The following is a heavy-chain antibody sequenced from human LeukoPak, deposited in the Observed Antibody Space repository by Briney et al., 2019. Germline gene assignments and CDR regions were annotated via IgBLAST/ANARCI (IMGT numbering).Heavy chain of an antibody. Sequence: PAGSLRLSCVVSGIPFSDFYMNWIRQAPGKGLEWISYVSSSSSYTDYAESVKGRFTISRDNAKSALYLEMSDLRVEDTAVYYCAAGTAADYWGQGTLVIVSS. J-gene: IGHJ4*02. D-gene: IGHD6-13*01. CDR3: AAGTAADY. CDR1: GIPFSDFY. V-gene: IGHV3-11*03. CDR2: VSSSSSYT.